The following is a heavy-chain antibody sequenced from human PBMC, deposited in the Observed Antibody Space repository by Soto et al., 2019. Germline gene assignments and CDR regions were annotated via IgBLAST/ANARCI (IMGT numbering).Heavy chain of an antibody. CDR3: AKDAYSSGWGPWFAFEY. D-gene: IGHD6-19*01. CDR1: GFTFSSHG. V-gene: IGHV3-30*18. Sequence: GGSLRLSCAASGFTFSSHGMHWVRQAPGKGLEWVAVISYDGSNKYYADSVKGRFTISRDNSKNTLYLQMNSLRAEDTAVYYCAKDAYSSGWGPWFAFEYWGQGTLVTVTS. CDR2: ISYDGSNK. J-gene: IGHJ4*02.